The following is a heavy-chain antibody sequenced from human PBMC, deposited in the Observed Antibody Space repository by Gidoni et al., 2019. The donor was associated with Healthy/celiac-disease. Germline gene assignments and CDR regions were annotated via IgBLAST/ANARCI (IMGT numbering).Heavy chain of an antibody. CDR1: GYSISSGYY. Sequence: QVQLQESGPGLVKPSETLSLTCAVSGYSISSGYYRGWIRQPPGKGLEWIGSIYHSGSTYYNPSLKSRVTISVDTSKNQFSLKLSSVTAADTAVYYCARVGSKGIAVAGIDYWGQGTLVTVSS. J-gene: IGHJ4*02. CDR2: IYHSGST. D-gene: IGHD6-19*01. V-gene: IGHV4-38-2*01. CDR3: ARVGSKGIAVAGIDY.